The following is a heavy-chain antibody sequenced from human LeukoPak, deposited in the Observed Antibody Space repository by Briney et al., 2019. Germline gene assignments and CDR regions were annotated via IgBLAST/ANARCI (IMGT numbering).Heavy chain of an antibody. J-gene: IGHJ1*01. D-gene: IGHD3-22*01. CDR1: GFTFSNYW. CDR3: ATYSSLNAREFQY. Sequence: GFLRLSCEGSGFTFSNYWMSWVRQAPGKGLEWVANIKTDGSEKYYVDSVKGRFTISRDNAKNSLYLQMNSLRAEDTVVYYCATYSSLNAREFQYWGQGTLVTVSS. V-gene: IGHV3-7*01. CDR2: IKTDGSEK.